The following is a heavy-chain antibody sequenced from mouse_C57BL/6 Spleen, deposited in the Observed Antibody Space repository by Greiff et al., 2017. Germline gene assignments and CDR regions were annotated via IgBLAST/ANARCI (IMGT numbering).Heavy chain of an antibody. CDR2: INPYNGGT. J-gene: IGHJ2*01. CDR1: GYTFTDYY. Sequence: EVQVVESGPVLVKPGASVKMSCKASGYTFTDYYMNWVKQSHGKSLEWIGVINPYNGGTSYNQKFKGKATLTVDKSSSTAYMELNSLTSEDSAVYCCARDYGSSYGYFDYWGQGTTRTVSS. D-gene: IGHD1-1*01. CDR3: ARDYGSSYGYFDY. V-gene: IGHV1-19*01.